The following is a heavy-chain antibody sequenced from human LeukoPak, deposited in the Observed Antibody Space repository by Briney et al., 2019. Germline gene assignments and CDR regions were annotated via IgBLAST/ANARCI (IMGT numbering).Heavy chain of an antibody. CDR2: INTYSGNT. CDR3: ARVPQWLEYFQH. Sequence: GASVKVSCKASVYTFTSYGINWVRQAPGQGLEWMGWINTYSGNTNYTQKFQGRVTMTTDTSTSTAYMELRSLRSDDTAVYYCARVPQWLEYFQHWGQGTLVTVSS. CDR1: VYTFTSYG. V-gene: IGHV1-18*01. J-gene: IGHJ1*01. D-gene: IGHD6-19*01.